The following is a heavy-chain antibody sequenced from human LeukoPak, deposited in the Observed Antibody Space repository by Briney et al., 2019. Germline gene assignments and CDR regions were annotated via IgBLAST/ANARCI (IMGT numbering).Heavy chain of an antibody. Sequence: SETLSLTCAVYGGSFSGCYWSWIRQPPGKGLEWIGEINHSGSTNYNPSLKSRVTISVDTSKNQFSLKLSSVTAADTAVYYCARGGMVYAYYYYGMDVWGQGTTVTVSS. CDR2: INHSGST. D-gene: IGHD2-8*01. V-gene: IGHV4-34*01. CDR3: ARGGMVYAYYYYGMDV. J-gene: IGHJ6*02. CDR1: GGSFSGCY.